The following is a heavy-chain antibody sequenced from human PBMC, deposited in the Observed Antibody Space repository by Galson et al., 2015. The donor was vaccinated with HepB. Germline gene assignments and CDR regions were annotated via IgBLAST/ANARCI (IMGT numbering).Heavy chain of an antibody. V-gene: IGHV6-1*01. D-gene: IGHD5-24*01. J-gene: IGHJ3*02. CDR3: AREEMATISRTGVLDAFDI. CDR1: GDSVSSNSAA. Sequence: CAISGDSVSSNSAAWNWIRQSPSRGLEWLGRTYYRSKWYNDYAISVKSRITINPDTSQNQFSLHLNSVTPEDTAVYYCAREEMATISRTGVLDAFDIWGQGTVVTVSS. CDR2: TYYRSKWYN.